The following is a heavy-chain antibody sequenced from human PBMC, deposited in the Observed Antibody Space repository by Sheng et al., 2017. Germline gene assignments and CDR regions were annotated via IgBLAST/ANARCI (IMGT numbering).Heavy chain of an antibody. V-gene: IGHV4-59*11. CDR1: GGSISSHY. J-gene: IGHJ3*02. CDR2: IYYSGST. CDR3: ARGEYYDDAFDI. D-gene: IGHD3-22*01. Sequence: QVQLQESGPGLVKPSETLSLTCTVSGGSISSHYWSWIRQPPGKGLEWIGYIYYSGSTNYNPSLKSRVTISVDTSKNQFSLKLSSVTAADTAVYYCARGEYYDDAFDIWGQGDKWSPSL.